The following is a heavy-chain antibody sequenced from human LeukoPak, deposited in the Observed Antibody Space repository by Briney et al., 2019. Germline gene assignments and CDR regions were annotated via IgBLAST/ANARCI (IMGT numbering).Heavy chain of an antibody. D-gene: IGHD4-17*01. J-gene: IGHJ4*02. V-gene: IGHV3-23*01. Sequence: GGSLRLSCAASGFTFSSYWMSWVRQAPGKGLEWVSAISGSGGSTYYADSVKGRFTISRDNSKNTLYLQMNGLRAEDTAVYYCARDSYGDANFDSWGQGTLVTVSS. CDR1: GFTFSSYW. CDR3: ARDSYGDANFDS. CDR2: ISGSGGST.